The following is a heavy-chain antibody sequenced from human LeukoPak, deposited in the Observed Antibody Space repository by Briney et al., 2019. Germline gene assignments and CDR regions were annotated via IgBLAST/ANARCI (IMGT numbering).Heavy chain of an antibody. Sequence: SETLSLTCTVSGGSISSYYWSWIGQPPGKGLEWIGYIYYSGSTNYNPSLKSRVTISVDTSKNQFSLKLTSVTAADTAVYYCARDSGTTGEVKFDPWGQGTLVTVSS. J-gene: IGHJ5*02. CDR3: ARDSGTTGEVKFDP. CDR1: GGSISSYY. V-gene: IGHV4-59*12. CDR2: IYYSGST. D-gene: IGHD3-10*01.